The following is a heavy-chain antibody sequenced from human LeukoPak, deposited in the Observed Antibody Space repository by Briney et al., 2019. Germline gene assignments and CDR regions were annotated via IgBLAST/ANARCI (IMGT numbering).Heavy chain of an antibody. CDR1: GGPFSDYY. D-gene: IGHD7-27*01. CDR2: INHNGYT. J-gene: IGHJ4*02. Sequence: SETLSLTCAVDGGPFSDYYWNWIRQPPGKGLEWIGEINHNGYTNYNPSLESRVTISVDTSKNQFSLKVYSLTAADTAVYFCARVGTGDRSAVFDYWGQEILVTVSS. V-gene: IGHV4-34*01. CDR3: ARVGTGDRSAVFDY.